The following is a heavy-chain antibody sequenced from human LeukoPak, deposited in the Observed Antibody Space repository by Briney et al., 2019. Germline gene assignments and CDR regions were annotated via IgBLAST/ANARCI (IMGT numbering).Heavy chain of an antibody. D-gene: IGHD3-16*01. CDR3: ASAYTYVRLGDH. CDR1: GLSFSNYW. CDR2: TNLHGTTV. V-gene: IGHV3-74*01. Sequence: GGSLRLSCTVSGLSFSNYWMHWVRQAPGKGLVWVARTNLHGTTVDYADSVKGRFTISRDNAKNTLFLQMNSLRAEDTAVYYCASAYTYVRLGDHWGQGTLVTVSS. J-gene: IGHJ4*02.